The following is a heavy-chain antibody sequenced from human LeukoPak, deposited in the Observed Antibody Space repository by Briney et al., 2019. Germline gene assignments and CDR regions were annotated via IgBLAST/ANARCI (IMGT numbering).Heavy chain of an antibody. CDR3: AREGYFDWLPTDY. J-gene: IGHJ4*02. D-gene: IGHD3-9*01. CDR2: ISSSSSYI. V-gene: IGHV3-21*01. CDR1: GFTFSSYS. Sequence: GGSLRLSCAASGFTFSSYSMNWVRQAPGKGLEWVSSISSSSSYIYYADSVKGRFTISRDNAKNSLYLQMNSLRAEDTAVYYCAREGYFDWLPTDYWGQGTLVTVSS.